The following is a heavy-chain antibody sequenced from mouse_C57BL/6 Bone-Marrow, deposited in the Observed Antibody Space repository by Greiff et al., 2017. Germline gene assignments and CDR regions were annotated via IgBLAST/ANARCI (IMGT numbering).Heavy chain of an antibody. V-gene: IGHV1-4*01. J-gene: IGHJ2*01. CDR2: INPSSGYT. CDR1: GYTFTSYT. D-gene: IGHD2-4*01. Sequence: QVHVKQSGAELARPGASVKMSCKASGYTFTSYTMHWVKQRPGQGLEWIGYINPSSGYTKYNQKFKDKATLTADKSSSTAYMQLSSLTSEDSAVYYCAAGIKGYWGQGTTLTVSS. CDR3: AAGIKGY.